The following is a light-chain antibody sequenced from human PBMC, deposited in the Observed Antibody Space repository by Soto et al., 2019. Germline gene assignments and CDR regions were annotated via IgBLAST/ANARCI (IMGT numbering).Light chain of an antibody. CDR3: QQYGSSPPIT. V-gene: IGKV3-20*01. CDR2: GAS. Sequence: IVLTQSPGPLSLSPGERATLSCRASQSVSSSYLAWYQQKPGQAPRLLIYGASSRATGIPDRFSGSGSGTDFTLTISRLELEDLAVYYCQQYGSSPPITFGQGTRLEIK. CDR1: QSVSSSY. J-gene: IGKJ5*01.